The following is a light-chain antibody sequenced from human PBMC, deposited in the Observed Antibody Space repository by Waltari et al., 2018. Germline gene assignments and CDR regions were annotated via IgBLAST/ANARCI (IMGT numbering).Light chain of an antibody. CDR2: VNSDGSH. V-gene: IGLV4-69*01. CDR1: SGHSTNV. Sequence: QLVLTQSPSASASLGASVKLTCTLSSGHSTNVIACSQKRPAKGPRYLMKVNSDGSHNKGDEIPDRFSGSSSGAERYLTISSLQSEDEADYYCQTGGHGTWVFGGGTKLTVL. J-gene: IGLJ3*02. CDR3: QTGGHGTWV.